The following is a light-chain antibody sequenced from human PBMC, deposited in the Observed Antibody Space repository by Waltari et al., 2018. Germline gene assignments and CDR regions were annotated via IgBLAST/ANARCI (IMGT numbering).Light chain of an antibody. CDR3: QQLNSFPYT. CDR2: KAS. V-gene: IGKV1-5*03. CDR1: QSISNW. J-gene: IGKJ2*01. Sequence: DIEMTQSPSTLSASVGDRVTITCRASQSISNWLAWYQQKPGKAPNLLIYKASSLESGVPSRFSGSGSGTEFTLTISSLQPDDFATYYCQQLNSFPYTFGQGTKLDIK.